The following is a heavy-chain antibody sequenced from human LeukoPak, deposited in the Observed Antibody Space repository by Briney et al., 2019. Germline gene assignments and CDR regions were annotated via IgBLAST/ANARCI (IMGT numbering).Heavy chain of an antibody. CDR1: GYHYSSYR. Sequence: GGSLRLSCTPSGYHYSSYRMSVLRQAPGKGLEWVANIKQDGSEEYYVDSVKGRFTISRDNAKNSLYLWTSYYDSSGHQGDALDIWGQGTMVTVSS. D-gene: IGHD3-22*01. V-gene: IGHV3-7*01. CDR2: IKQDGSEE. J-gene: IGHJ3*02. CDR3: DI.